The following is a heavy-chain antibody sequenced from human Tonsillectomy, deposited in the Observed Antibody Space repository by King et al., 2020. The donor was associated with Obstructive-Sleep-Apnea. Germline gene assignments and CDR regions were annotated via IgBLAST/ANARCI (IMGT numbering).Heavy chain of an antibody. D-gene: IGHD3-22*01. J-gene: IGHJ6*02. Sequence: VQLVESGGGVVQPGRSLRLSCAASGFTFRSNAMHWVRQAPGKGLEWVAVIWNDGRNKFYADSVKGRFTISRDNSKNTLYLQMNSLRGEDTAVYYCARGLYSSEGMDVWGQGTTVTV. CDR3: ARGLYSSEGMDV. CDR2: IWNDGRNK. V-gene: IGHV3-33*01. CDR1: GFTFRSNA.